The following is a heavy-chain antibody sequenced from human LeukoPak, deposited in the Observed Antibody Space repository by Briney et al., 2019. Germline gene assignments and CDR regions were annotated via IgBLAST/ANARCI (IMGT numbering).Heavy chain of an antibody. J-gene: IGHJ4*02. V-gene: IGHV3-33*06. Sequence: GGSLRLSCAASGSTFSSYATHWVRQAPGKALEWVAVIWYDGSNLYYADSVKGRFTISRDNSKNTLYLQMNSLRAEDTAVYYCAKAVNFDWLPNDYWGQGTLVTVSS. CDR1: GSTFSSYA. CDR3: AKAVNFDWLPNDY. D-gene: IGHD3-9*01. CDR2: IWYDGSNL.